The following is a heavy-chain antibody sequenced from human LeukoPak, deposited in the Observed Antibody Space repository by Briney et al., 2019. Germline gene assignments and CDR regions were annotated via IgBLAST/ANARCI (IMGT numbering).Heavy chain of an antibody. CDR2: IYYSGST. V-gene: IGHV4-59*01. CDR3: ARDRGYMDV. J-gene: IGHJ6*03. Sequence: SETLSLTCTVSGGSISSYYWSWIRQPPGKGLEWIGYIYYSGSTNYNPSLKSRVTISVDTSKNQFSLKLSSVTAADTAMYYCARDRGYMDVWGKGTTVTISS. CDR1: GGSISSYY. D-gene: IGHD3-10*01.